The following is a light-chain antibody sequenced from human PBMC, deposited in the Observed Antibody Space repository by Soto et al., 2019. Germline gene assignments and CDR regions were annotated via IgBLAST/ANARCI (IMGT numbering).Light chain of an antibody. Sequence: DIQMTQSPSTLSASVGDRVTISCRASQIISSWLAWYQQKPGKAPKLLIYKASNLESGVPSRFSGSGSGTEFTLTISSLQPDDFATYYCQQYNSYSWTFGQGTKVDI. J-gene: IGKJ1*01. CDR2: KAS. CDR1: QIISSW. V-gene: IGKV1-5*03. CDR3: QQYNSYSWT.